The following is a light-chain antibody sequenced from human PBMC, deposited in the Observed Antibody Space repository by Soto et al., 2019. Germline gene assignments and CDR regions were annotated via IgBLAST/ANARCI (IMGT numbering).Light chain of an antibody. Sequence: PGERATLSCRASQSVSSSLAWYQQKPGQAPRLLIYDASNRATGIPARFSGSGSGTDFTLTISSLESEDFAVYYCQQRSNWPLITFGQGTRLEIK. CDR1: QSVSSS. CDR3: QQRSNWPLIT. J-gene: IGKJ5*01. V-gene: IGKV3-11*01. CDR2: DAS.